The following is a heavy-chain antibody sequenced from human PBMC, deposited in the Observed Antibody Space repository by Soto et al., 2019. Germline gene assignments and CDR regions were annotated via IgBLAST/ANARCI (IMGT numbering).Heavy chain of an antibody. J-gene: IGHJ5*02. V-gene: IGHV4-30-4*01. CDR1: GGSISSGDYY. CDR3: ARDACSTSCYTHPTWFDP. D-gene: IGHD2-2*02. Sequence: SETLSLTCTVSGGSISSGDYYWSWIRQPPGKGLEWIGYIYYSGSTYYNPSLKSRVTISVDTSKNQFSLKLSSVTAADTAVYYCARDACSTSCYTHPTWFDPWGQGTLVTGSA. CDR2: IYYSGST.